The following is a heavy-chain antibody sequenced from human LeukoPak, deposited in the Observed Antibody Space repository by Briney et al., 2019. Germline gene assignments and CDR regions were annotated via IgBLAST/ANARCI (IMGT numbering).Heavy chain of an antibody. CDR3: AKAPYSSGWEYDY. CDR2: ISGSGGST. Sequence: PGGSLRLSCAASGFTFSSYGMSWVRQAPGKGLEWVSAISGSGGSTYYADSVKGRFTISRDNSKNTLYLQMNSLRAEDTAVYYCAKAPYSSGWEYDYWGQGTLVTVSS. V-gene: IGHV3-23*01. CDR1: GFTFSSYG. J-gene: IGHJ4*02. D-gene: IGHD6-19*01.